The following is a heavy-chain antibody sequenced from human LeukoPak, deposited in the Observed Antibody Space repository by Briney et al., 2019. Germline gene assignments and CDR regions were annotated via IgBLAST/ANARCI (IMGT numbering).Heavy chain of an antibody. CDR3: AGRAELGRGFEY. CDR2: IYSDGST. V-gene: IGHV3-66*01. D-gene: IGHD7-27*01. CDR1: GLTVRSNY. Sequence: GGSLRLSCAAPGLTVRSNYMSWVRQAPGWGLKWVSSIYSDGSTYFADSVRGRFTISRDHSKNMLYLQMDSLRVEDTAVYYCAGRAELGRGFEYWGQGTLVIVSS. J-gene: IGHJ4*02.